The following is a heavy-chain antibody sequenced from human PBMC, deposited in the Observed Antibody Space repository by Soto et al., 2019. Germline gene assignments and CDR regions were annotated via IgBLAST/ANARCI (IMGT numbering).Heavy chain of an antibody. D-gene: IGHD6-13*01. CDR1: GGTFSSYA. Sequence: EASVKVSCKASGGTFSSYALSWVRQAPGQGLEWMGGIIPIFGTANYAQKFQGRVTITADESTSTAYMELSSLRSEDTALYYCARGTNQQRDYYGMDVWGQGTTVTVSS. CDR2: IIPIFGTA. CDR3: ARGTNQQRDYYGMDV. V-gene: IGHV1-69*13. J-gene: IGHJ6*02.